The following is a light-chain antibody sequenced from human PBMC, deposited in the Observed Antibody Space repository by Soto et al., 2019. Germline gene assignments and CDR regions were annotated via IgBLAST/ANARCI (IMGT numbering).Light chain of an antibody. Sequence: EMVMTQSPATLSVSPGERATLSCRASQSVSSNLAWYQQKPGQAPRLLIYGASTRATGIPARFSGSGSGTEFTLTISSLQSEDFAVYHCQQYNNWPLTFGGGTKVEIK. V-gene: IGKV3-15*01. CDR3: QQYNNWPLT. J-gene: IGKJ4*01. CDR2: GAS. CDR1: QSVSSN.